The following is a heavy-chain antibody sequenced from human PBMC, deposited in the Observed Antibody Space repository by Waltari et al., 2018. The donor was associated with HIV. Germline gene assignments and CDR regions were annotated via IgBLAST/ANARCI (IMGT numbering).Heavy chain of an antibody. J-gene: IGHJ4*02. CDR2: ISSDGNNE. V-gene: IGHV3-30*18. CDR3: AKSLFGVVKYQNLFDY. CDR1: AFSFSTHA. Sequence: QVQLVESGGAWSTRGGSLRLSCAASAFSFSTHAIHWVRQAPGKGLEWMAFISSDGNNEYYADSVKGRFTVSRDNSRNTLHLLMDSLRVEDTAIYYCAKSLFGVVKYQNLFDYWAQGTLVTVSS. D-gene: IGHD3-3*01.